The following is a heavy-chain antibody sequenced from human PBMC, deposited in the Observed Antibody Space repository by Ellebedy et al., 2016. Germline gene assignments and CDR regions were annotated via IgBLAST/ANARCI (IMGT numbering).Heavy chain of an antibody. Sequence: SETLSLXXTVSGGSISSHYWSWIRQPPGKGLEWIGYIYNSGNTNYNPSLKSRVTISVDTSKNQFSLKLSSVTAADTAVYYCATAVAAPYWYFDLWGRGTLVTVSS. CDR2: IYNSGNT. CDR1: GGSISSHY. V-gene: IGHV4-59*11. J-gene: IGHJ2*01. D-gene: IGHD6-19*01. CDR3: ATAVAAPYWYFDL.